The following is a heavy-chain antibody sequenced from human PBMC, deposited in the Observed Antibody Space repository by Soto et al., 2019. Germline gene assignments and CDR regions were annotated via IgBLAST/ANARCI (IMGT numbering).Heavy chain of an antibody. V-gene: IGHV3-48*01. J-gene: IGHJ4*02. D-gene: IGHD3-3*01. CDR2: ISSSSSTI. CDR1: GFTFSSYS. CDR3: ARDRRGITIFGVVIADYFDY. Sequence: GGSLRLSCAASGFTFSSYSMNWVRQAPGKGLEWVSYISSSSSTIYYADSVKGRFTISRNNAKNSLYLQMNSLRAEDTAVYYCARDRRGITIFGVVIADYFDYWGQGTLVTVSS.